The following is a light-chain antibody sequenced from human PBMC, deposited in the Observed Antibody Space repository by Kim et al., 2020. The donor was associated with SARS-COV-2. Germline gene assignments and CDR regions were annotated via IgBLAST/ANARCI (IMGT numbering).Light chain of an antibody. CDR1: QSISTK. CDR3: QQSNSTPLT. Sequence: ASVGDRVTLPCRARQSISTKLNWYQQKSGKAPKLLSYAASSLQGGVPSRFSGSGSGTDFTLTISSLQPEDSATYYCQQSNSTPLTFGGGTKVDIK. CDR2: AAS. V-gene: IGKV1-39*01. J-gene: IGKJ4*01.